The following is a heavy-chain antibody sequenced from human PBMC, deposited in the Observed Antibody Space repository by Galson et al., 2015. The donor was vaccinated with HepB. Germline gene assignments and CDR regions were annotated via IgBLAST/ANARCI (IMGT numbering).Heavy chain of an antibody. CDR3: ATRPLSEAVAGTGIFGYYFDY. J-gene: IGHJ4*02. D-gene: IGHD6-19*01. Sequence: SVKVSCKASGDTFSNFAFTWVRQAPGQGLEWMGGSIPIFGTTNYAQKFQGRVTITTDEFTSTAYMELSSLRSEDTAMYYCATRPLSEAVAGTGIFGYYFDYWGQATLVTVSS. CDR1: GDTFSNFA. V-gene: IGHV1-69*05. CDR2: SIPIFGTT.